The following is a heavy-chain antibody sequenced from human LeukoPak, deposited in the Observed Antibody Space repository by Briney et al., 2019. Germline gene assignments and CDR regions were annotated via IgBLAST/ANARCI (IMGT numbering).Heavy chain of an antibody. CDR3: ARGGDGYNWGFDY. D-gene: IGHD5-24*01. J-gene: IGHJ4*02. CDR1: GFTVSSNY. CDR2: IYSGGST. V-gene: IGHV3-66*01. Sequence: PGGSLRLSCAASGFTVSSNYMSWVRQAPGKGLEWVSVIYSGGSTYYADSVKGRFTISRDNSKNTLYLQMNSLRAEDTAEYYCARGGDGYNWGFDYWGQGTLVTVSS.